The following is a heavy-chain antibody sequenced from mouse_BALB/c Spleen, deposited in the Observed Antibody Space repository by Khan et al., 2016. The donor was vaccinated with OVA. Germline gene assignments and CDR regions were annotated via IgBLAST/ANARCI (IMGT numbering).Heavy chain of an antibody. Sequence: VQLKQSGAELVKPGASVKLSCTASGFNIKDTYMHWVKQRPEQGLEWIGRIDPANGNTKYDPKFQGKATITADTSSNTAYLQLSSLTSEDTAFYYCARDGNYFYAMDYWGQGTSVTVSS. CDR1: GFNIKDTY. CDR3: ARDGNYFYAMDY. V-gene: IGHV14-3*02. D-gene: IGHD2-1*01. J-gene: IGHJ4*01. CDR2: IDPANGNT.